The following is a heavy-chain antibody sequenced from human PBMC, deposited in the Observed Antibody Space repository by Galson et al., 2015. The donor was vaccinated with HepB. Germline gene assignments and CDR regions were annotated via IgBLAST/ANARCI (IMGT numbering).Heavy chain of an antibody. D-gene: IGHD6-13*01. CDR2: ISGSGGST. Sequence: SLRLSCAASGFTFSSYAMSWVRQAPGKGLEWVSAISGSGGSTYYADSVKGRFTISRDNSKNTLYLQMNSLRAEDTAVYYCAKVVAADLYYFDYWGQGTLVTVSS. V-gene: IGHV3-23*01. CDR1: GFTFSSYA. CDR3: AKVVAADLYYFDY. J-gene: IGHJ4*02.